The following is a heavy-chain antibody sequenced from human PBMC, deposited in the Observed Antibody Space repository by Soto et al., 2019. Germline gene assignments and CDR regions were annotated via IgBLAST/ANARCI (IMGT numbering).Heavy chain of an antibody. D-gene: IGHD5-18*01. V-gene: IGHV4-39*01. J-gene: IGHJ4*02. CDR2: IYYSGST. Sequence: LEILSLTCTVSGGSISSSSYYWGWIRQPPGKGLEWIGSIYYSGSTYYNPSLKSRVTISVDTSKNQFSLKLSSVTAADTAVYYCARHTLDTARIDYWGQGTLVTVS. CDR3: ARHTLDTARIDY. CDR1: GGSISSSSYY.